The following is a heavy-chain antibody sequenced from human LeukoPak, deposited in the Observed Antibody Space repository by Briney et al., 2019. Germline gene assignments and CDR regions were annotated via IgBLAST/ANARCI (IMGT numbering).Heavy chain of an antibody. Sequence: PSETLSLTCAVYGGSFSGYYWSWIRQPPGKGLGWIGEINHSGSTNYNPSLKSRVTISVDTSKNQFSLTLSSVTAADTAIYYCARGPPTDAFDIWGQGTMVTVSS. V-gene: IGHV4-34*01. CDR1: GGSFSGYY. J-gene: IGHJ3*02. CDR2: INHSGST. CDR3: ARGPPTDAFDI.